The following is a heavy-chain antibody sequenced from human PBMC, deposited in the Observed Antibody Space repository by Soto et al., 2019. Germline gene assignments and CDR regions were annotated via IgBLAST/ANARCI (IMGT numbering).Heavy chain of an antibody. CDR2: IVPMFGTA. CDR3: ARGVYYDSRGYYFFF. Sequence: SVKVSCKASGCTFSRYALSWVRQAPGQGLEWMGGIVPMFGTANYAQKFQGRVTITADESTSTAYMQLSSLRSEDTAVYYCARGVYYDSRGYYFFFWGQGTLVTVSS. D-gene: IGHD3-22*01. CDR1: GCTFSRYA. V-gene: IGHV1-69*13. J-gene: IGHJ4*02.